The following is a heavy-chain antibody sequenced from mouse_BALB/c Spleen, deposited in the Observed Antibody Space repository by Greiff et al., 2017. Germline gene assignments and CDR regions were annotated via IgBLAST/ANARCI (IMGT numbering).Heavy chain of an antibody. V-gene: IGHV1S135*01. D-gene: IGHD2-3*01. Sequence: VQLQQSGPELEKPGASVKISCKASGYSFTGYNMYWVKQSHGKSLEWIGYIDPYNGGTSYNQKFKGKATLTVDKSSSTAYMHLNSLTSEDSAVYYCAREGAYDGYPFAYWGQGTLVTVSA. CDR3: AREGAYDGYPFAY. CDR1: GYSFTGYN. J-gene: IGHJ3*01. CDR2: IDPYNGGT.